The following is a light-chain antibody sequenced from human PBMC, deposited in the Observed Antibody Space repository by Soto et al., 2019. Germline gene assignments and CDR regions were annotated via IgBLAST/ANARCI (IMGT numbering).Light chain of an antibody. CDR1: SSDVGVYNH. J-gene: IGLJ1*01. CDR2: EVT. V-gene: IGLV2-14*01. Sequence: SVLTQPASVSGSPGQSITISCTGTSSDVGVYNHVSWYQHHPGKAPQLMIYEVTNRPSGVSHRFSGSKSGNTASLTISGLQAEDEAHYYCSSYTSSSTYVFGTGTKVTVL. CDR3: SSYTSSSTYV.